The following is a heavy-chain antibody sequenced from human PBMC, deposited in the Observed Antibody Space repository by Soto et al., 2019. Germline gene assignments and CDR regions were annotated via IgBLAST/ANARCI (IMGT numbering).Heavy chain of an antibody. J-gene: IGHJ4*02. V-gene: IGHV3-23*01. D-gene: IGHD4-17*01. CDR2: ISGSGGST. Sequence: GGSLILSCAASGFTFSSYSMSWVRQAPGKGLEWVSAISGSGGSTYYADSVKGRFTISRDNSKNTLYLQMNSLRAEDTAVYYCAKLGYGDYYFDYWGQGTLVTVSS. CDR1: GFTFSSYS. CDR3: AKLGYGDYYFDY.